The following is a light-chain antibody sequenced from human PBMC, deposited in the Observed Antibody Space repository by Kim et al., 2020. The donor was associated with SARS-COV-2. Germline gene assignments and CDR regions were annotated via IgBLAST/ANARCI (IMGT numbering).Light chain of an antibody. CDR1: SSDIGRYNF. Sequence: QSVVTQPASVSGSPGQSITISCSGTSSDIGRYNFVSWYQQYPGKAPNLIIYNVNNRPSGVSARFSGSKSGNTASLTISGLQADDEATYYCSSYKNSALLFGGGTQLTVL. CDR3: SSYKNSALL. CDR2: NVN. J-gene: IGLJ3*02. V-gene: IGLV2-14*03.